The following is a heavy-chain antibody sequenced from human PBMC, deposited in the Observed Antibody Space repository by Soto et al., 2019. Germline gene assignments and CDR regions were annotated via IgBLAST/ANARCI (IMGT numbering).Heavy chain of an antibody. CDR2: IGTAGDT. Sequence: EVQLVESGGGLVQPGGSLRLSCAASGFTFSSYDMHWVRQPTGKGLEWVSAIGTAGDTYYVGSVKGRFTISRENAKNSLYLQMNSLRAEDTAVYYCAREQPTSEPAVGALDYWGQGTLVTVSS. J-gene: IGHJ4*02. D-gene: IGHD6-19*01. V-gene: IGHV3-13*01. CDR1: GFTFSSYD. CDR3: AREQPTSEPAVGALDY.